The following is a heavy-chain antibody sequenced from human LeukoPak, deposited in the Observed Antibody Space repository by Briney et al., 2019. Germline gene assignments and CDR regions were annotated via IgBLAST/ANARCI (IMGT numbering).Heavy chain of an antibody. V-gene: IGHV3-23*01. Sequence: PGGSLRLSWAGYGFNFRAYTMNWVSQAPGKGMEWVSGIYGSGEGKTFYADSVRGRFTISRDDSRNLVFLHMDSLRVEDTALYYCAKDVKSDGVWDVDHWGQGTLVTVSS. J-gene: IGHJ4*02. CDR3: AKDVKSDGVWDVDH. CDR2: IYGSGEGKT. CDR1: GFNFRAYT. D-gene: IGHD1-26*01.